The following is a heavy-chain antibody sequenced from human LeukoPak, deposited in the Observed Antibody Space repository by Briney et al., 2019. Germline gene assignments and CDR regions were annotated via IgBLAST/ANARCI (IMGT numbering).Heavy chain of an antibody. CDR1: GGSFSGYY. CDR3: ARAGYGDSDFDY. J-gene: IGHJ4*02. V-gene: IGHV4-34*01. D-gene: IGHD4-17*01. CDR2: INHSGST. Sequence: SETLSLTCAVYGGSFSGYYWSWIRQPPGKGLEWIGEINHSGSTKYNPSLKSRVTISVDTSKNQFSLKLNSVTAADTAVYYCARAGYGDSDFDYWGQGTLVTVSS.